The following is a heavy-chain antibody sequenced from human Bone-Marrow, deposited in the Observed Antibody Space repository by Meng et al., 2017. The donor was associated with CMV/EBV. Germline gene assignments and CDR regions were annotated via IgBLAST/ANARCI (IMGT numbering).Heavy chain of an antibody. D-gene: IGHD2-15*01. CDR3: ARGRDIPLDV. CDR2: MYSDGNT. V-gene: IGHV3-66*02. Sequence: GESLKISCAASGVTVSTHYMSWVRQAPGKGLEWVSVMYSDGNTYYADSVKGRFTISSDNSKNTLYLQMNSLRAEDTAVYYCARGRDIPLDVWGQGTTVTVSS. CDR1: GVTVSTHY. J-gene: IGHJ6*02.